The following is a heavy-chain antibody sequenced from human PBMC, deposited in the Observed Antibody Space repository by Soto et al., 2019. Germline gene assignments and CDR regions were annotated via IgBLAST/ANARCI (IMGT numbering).Heavy chain of an antibody. Sequence: SETLSLTCAVYGGSFSGYYWSWIRQPPGKGLEWIGEINHSGSTNYNPSLKSRVTISVDTSKNQFSLKLSSVTAADTAVYYCARRSLPYYYGSGSYLDYWGQGTLVTVSS. CDR2: INHSGST. CDR3: ARRSLPYYYGSGSYLDY. CDR1: GGSFSGYY. D-gene: IGHD3-10*01. V-gene: IGHV4-34*01. J-gene: IGHJ4*02.